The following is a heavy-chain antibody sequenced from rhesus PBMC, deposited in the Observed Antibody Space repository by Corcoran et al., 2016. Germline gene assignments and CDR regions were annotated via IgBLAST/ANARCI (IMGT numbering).Heavy chain of an antibody. CDR3: ARRPPGNSKYWYFDL. Sequence: QVQLQQWGEGLVKPSETLSLTCAVYGGSISGYYYWSWIRQPPGKGLEWIGYIYGNRASPKHNPSLKNRVTNSKGPSKNPFSLKLGSGTAADTAVYYWARRPPGNSKYWYFDLWGPGTPITISS. V-gene: IGHV4-73*01. J-gene: IGHJ2*01. CDR1: GGSISGYYY. CDR2: IYGNRASP.